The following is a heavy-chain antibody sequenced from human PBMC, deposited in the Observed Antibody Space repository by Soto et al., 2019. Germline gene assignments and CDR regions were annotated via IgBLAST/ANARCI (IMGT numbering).Heavy chain of an antibody. CDR3: VRDHQLGGYYYYGMDV. CDR1: GFTFSSYW. V-gene: IGHV3-74*01. Sequence: GGSLRLSCAASGFTFSSYWMHWVRQAPGKGLVWVSRINSDGSSTSYADSVKGRFTISRDNAKNTLYLQMNSLRAEDTAVYYCVRDHQLGGYYYYGMDVWGQGTTVTVSS. D-gene: IGHD3-16*01. J-gene: IGHJ6*02. CDR2: INSDGSST.